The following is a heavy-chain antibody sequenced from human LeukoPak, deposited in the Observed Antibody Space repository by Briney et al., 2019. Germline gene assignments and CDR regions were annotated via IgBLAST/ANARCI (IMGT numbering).Heavy chain of an antibody. Sequence: GGSLRLSCAASGFTFSSYSMNWVRQAPGTGLEWVSSISSSSSYIYYADSVKGRFTISRDNAKNSLYLQMNSLRAEDTAVYYCARVSAGRLHDAFDIWGQGTMVTVSS. CDR1: GFTFSSYS. J-gene: IGHJ3*02. CDR3: ARVSAGRLHDAFDI. V-gene: IGHV3-21*01. CDR2: ISSSSSYI.